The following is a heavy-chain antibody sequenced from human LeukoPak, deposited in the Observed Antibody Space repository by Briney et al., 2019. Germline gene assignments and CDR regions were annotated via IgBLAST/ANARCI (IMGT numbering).Heavy chain of an antibody. D-gene: IGHD5-18*01. Sequence: SETLSLTCTVSGGSVSSGSYYWSWIRQPPGKGLEWIGYIYYSGSTNYNPSLKSRVTISVDTSKNQFSLKLSSVTVADTAVYYCARGGSYGFPFYFDYWGQGTLVTVSS. CDR3: ARGGSYGFPFYFDY. V-gene: IGHV4-61*01. CDR2: IYYSGST. J-gene: IGHJ4*02. CDR1: GGSVSSGSYY.